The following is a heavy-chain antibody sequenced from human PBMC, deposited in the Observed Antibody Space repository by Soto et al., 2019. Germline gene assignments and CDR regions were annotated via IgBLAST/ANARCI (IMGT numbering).Heavy chain of an antibody. D-gene: IGHD3-10*01. CDR2: ISSSSSYI. J-gene: IGHJ3*02. V-gene: IGHV3-21*01. CDR1: GFTFSSYS. Sequence: GGSLRLSCAASGFTFSSYSMNWVRQAPGKGLEWVSSISSSSSYIYYADSVKGRFTISRDNAKNSLYLQMNSLRAEDTAVYYCARERSGRYAFDIWGQGTMVTVSS. CDR3: ARERSGRYAFDI.